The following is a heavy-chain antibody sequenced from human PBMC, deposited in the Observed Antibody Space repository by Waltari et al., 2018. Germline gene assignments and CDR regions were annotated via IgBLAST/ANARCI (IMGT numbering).Heavy chain of an antibody. J-gene: IGHJ4*02. Sequence: EVQLVESGGGLVQPGRSLRLSCVGSGFSFADRAMHWVRQVPGKGLEWVSGINCNSGNIGYADSVKGRFTISRDNAKNSLYLQINSVRTEDTALYYCTSDAFGNSIGGVFDYWGQGTLVNVSS. CDR1: GFSFADRA. CDR3: TSDAFGNSIGGVFDY. D-gene: IGHD3-3*01. V-gene: IGHV3-9*01. CDR2: INCNSGNI.